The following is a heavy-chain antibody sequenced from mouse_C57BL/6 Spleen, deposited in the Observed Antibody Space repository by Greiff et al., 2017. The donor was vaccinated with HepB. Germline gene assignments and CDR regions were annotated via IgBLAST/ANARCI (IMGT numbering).Heavy chain of an antibody. V-gene: IGHV1-81*01. CDR3: AIIYDYDEAWFAY. Sequence: QVQLQQSGAELARPGASVKLSCKASGYTFTSYGISWVKQSTGQGLEWIGEIYPRSGNTYYNEKFKGKATLTADKSSSTAYMELRSLTSEDSAVYFCAIIYDYDEAWFAYWGQGTLVTVSA. D-gene: IGHD2-4*01. J-gene: IGHJ3*01. CDR2: IYPRSGNT. CDR1: GYTFTSYG.